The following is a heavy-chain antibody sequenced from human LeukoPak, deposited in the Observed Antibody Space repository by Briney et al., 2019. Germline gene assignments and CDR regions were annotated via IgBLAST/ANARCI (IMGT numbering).Heavy chain of an antibody. V-gene: IGHV4-59*01. CDR2: IYYSGST. D-gene: IGHD2-15*01. CDR1: GGSISSYY. Sequence: SETLSLTCTVSGGSISSYYWSWIRQPPGKGLEWIGYIYYSGSTNYNPSLKSRVTISVDTSKNQFSLKLSPVTAADTAVYYCARGIVVVVAGARAFDIWGQGTMVTVSS. CDR3: ARGIVVVVAGARAFDI. J-gene: IGHJ3*02.